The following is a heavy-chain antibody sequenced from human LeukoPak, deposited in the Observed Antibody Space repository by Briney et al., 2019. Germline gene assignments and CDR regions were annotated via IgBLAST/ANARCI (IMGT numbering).Heavy chain of an antibody. Sequence: GRSLRLSCAASGFTFSSDSMNWVRHAQGKGLEWVSSSSSSSSYIYSADSVKGRITISRDNAKNALDLQMNSLRAEDTAVYYCARGTVPAAENWFDPWGQGTLVTVSS. CDR2: SSSSSSYI. D-gene: IGHD2-2*01. J-gene: IGHJ5*02. CDR3: ARGTVPAAENWFDP. V-gene: IGHV3-21*01. CDR1: GFTFSSDS.